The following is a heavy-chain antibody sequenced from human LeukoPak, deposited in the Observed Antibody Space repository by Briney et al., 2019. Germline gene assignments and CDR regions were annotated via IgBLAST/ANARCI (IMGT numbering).Heavy chain of an antibody. CDR1: GFTFSSYA. D-gene: IGHD3-3*01. CDR3: AKDRGDFWSGYYPS. Sequence: GGSLRLSCAASGFTFSSYAMSWVRQAPGKGLEWGSAISGSGGSTYYADSVKGRFTISRDNSKNTLYLQMNSLRAEDTAVYYCAKDRGDFWSGYYPSWGQGTLVTVSS. J-gene: IGHJ4*02. V-gene: IGHV3-23*01. CDR2: ISGSGGST.